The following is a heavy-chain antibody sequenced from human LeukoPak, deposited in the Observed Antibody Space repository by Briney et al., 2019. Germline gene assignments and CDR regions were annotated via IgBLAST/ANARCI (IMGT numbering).Heavy chain of an antibody. CDR2: ISSSSSYI. Sequence: GGSLRLSCAASGFTFSSYSMNWVRQAPGKGLEWVSSISSSSSYIYYAASVKGRFTISRDNAKNSLYLQMNSLRAEDTAVYYCARDYRIPLLGYYYYGMDVWGQGTTVTVSS. D-gene: IGHD5-18*01. CDR1: GFTFSSYS. J-gene: IGHJ6*02. CDR3: ARDYRIPLLGYYYYGMDV. V-gene: IGHV3-21*01.